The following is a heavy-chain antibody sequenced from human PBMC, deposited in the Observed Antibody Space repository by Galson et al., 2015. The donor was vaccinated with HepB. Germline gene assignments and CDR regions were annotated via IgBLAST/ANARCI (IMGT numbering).Heavy chain of an antibody. Sequence: SVKVSCKASGYTFTGYYMNWVRQAPGQGLEWMGRINPNSGGTNYAQKFQGMVTMTRDTSISTAYMELSRLISDDTAVYYCASRGSIAARPDDYWGQGTLFTVSS. CDR3: ASRGSIAARPDDY. D-gene: IGHD6-6*01. J-gene: IGHJ4*02. CDR1: GYTFTGYY. V-gene: IGHV1-2*06. CDR2: INPNSGGT.